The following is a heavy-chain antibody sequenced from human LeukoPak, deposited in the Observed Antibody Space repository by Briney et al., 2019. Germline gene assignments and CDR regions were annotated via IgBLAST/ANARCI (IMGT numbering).Heavy chain of an antibody. V-gene: IGHV1-8*03. CDR1: GYTVTSYD. J-gene: IGHJ4*02. CDR3: ARRRSTGSPYYFDY. Sequence: ASVKVSCKASGYTVTSYDINWVRHGTGQGLEWIGWMNPNSGSTGYAQKFQGRVTITRNTSISTAYMELSGLRSEDTAVYYCARRRSTGSPYYFDYWGQGTLVTVSS. CDR2: MNPNSGST.